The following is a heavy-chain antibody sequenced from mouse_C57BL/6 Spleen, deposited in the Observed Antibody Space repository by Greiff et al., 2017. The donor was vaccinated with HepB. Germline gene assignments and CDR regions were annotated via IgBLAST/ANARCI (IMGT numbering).Heavy chain of an antibody. J-gene: IGHJ3*01. Sequence: QVQLQQSGAELARPGASVKLSCKASGYTFTSYGISWVKQRTGQGLEWIGEIYPRSGNTYYNEKFKGKATLTADKSSSTAYMELRSLTYEDSAVYFCARVGIYYDYAWFAYWGQGTLVTVSA. CDR2: IYPRSGNT. CDR3: ARVGIYYDYAWFAY. D-gene: IGHD2-4*01. V-gene: IGHV1-81*01. CDR1: GYTFTSYG.